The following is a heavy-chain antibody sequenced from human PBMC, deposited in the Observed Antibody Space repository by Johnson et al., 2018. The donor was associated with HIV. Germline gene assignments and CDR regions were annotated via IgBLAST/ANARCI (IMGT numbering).Heavy chain of an antibody. V-gene: IGHV3-33*01. Sequence: SLRLSCAASGFTFSSYGMHWVRQAPGKGLEWVAVIWYDGSNKYYADSVKGRFTISRDNAKNSLYLQMNSLRAEDTAVYYCARDLGWELQSDGDAFDIWGQVTMVTVSS. J-gene: IGHJ3*02. CDR3: ARDLGWELQSDGDAFDI. CDR2: IWYDGSNK. CDR1: GFTFSSYG. D-gene: IGHD1-26*01.